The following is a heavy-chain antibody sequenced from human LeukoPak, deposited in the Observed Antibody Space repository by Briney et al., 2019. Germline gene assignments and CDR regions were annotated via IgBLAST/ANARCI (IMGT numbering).Heavy chain of an antibody. CDR2: INPNSGGT. CDR3: ARAQVEYCSGGRCYSGY. V-gene: IGHV1-2*02. J-gene: IGHJ4*02. CDR1: GYTFTGYY. Sequence: ASVKVSCKASGYTFTGYYINWVRRAPGQGLEWMGWINPNSGGTNYAQKFRGRVTMTRDTSISTAYMELSRLRSDDTAVYYCARAQVEYCSGGRCYSGYWGQGTLVTVSS. D-gene: IGHD2-15*01.